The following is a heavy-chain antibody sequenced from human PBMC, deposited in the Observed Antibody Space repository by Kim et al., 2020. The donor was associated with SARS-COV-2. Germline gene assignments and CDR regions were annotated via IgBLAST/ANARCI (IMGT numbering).Heavy chain of an antibody. CDR3: ARDQGKVVVVPAAYTAFDY. CDR1: GDSVSSNSAA. D-gene: IGHD2-2*01. CDR2: TYYRSKWYN. J-gene: IGHJ4*02. Sequence: SQTLSLTCAISGDSVSSNSAAWNWIRQSPSRGLEWLGRTYYRSKWYNDYAVSVKSRITINPDTSKNQFSLQLNSVTPEDTAVYYCARDQGKVVVVPAAYTAFDYWGQGTLVTVSS. V-gene: IGHV6-1*01.